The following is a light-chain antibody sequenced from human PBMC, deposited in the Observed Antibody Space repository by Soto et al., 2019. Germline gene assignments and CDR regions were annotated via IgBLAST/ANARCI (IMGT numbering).Light chain of an antibody. CDR3: QQYNSYPGT. Sequence: DIQMTQSPSTLSASVGDRVTITCRASQSISSWLAWYQQKPGKAPKLLIYDASSLESGVPSRFSGSGSGTEFTLTISSLQPDDFATYYCQQYNSYPGTFGQGTKVENK. J-gene: IGKJ1*01. CDR2: DAS. V-gene: IGKV1-5*01. CDR1: QSISSW.